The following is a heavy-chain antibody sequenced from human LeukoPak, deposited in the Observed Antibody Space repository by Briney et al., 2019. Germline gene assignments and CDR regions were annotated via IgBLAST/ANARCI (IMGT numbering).Heavy chain of an antibody. D-gene: IGHD2-2*02. Sequence: SETLSLTCTVSGGSISTYYWSWIRQPPGKGLEWIGYIYDSGSTNYNPSLKSRVTISEDTSKRQFSLKLRSVTAADTAVYYCARVVGRYCGSTSCYIDYWGQGTLVTVSS. J-gene: IGHJ4*02. CDR1: GGSISTYY. CDR2: IYDSGST. V-gene: IGHV4-59*01. CDR3: ARVVGRYCGSTSCYIDY.